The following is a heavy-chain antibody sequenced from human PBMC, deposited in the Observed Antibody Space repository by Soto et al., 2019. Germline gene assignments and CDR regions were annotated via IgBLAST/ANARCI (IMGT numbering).Heavy chain of an antibody. CDR3: AGHIWSGDY. CDR2: ISWNSGSI. CDR1: GFTFDDYA. Sequence: EVQLVESGGGLVQPGRSLRLSCAASGFTFDDYAMHWVRQAPGKGLEWVSGISWNSGSIGYADSVKSRFTISRDNAKNSLYLQMNSLRAEDTALYYCAGHIWSGDYWGQGTLVTVSS. D-gene: IGHD3-3*01. V-gene: IGHV3-9*01. J-gene: IGHJ4*02.